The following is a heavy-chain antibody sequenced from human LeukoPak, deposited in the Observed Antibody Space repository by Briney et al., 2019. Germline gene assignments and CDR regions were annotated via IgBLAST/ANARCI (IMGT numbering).Heavy chain of an antibody. V-gene: IGHV4-34*01. CDR2: INHSGST. CDR3: ARELRITRYYGMDV. J-gene: IGHJ6*02. CDR1: GGSFSGYY. Sequence: SETLSLTCTVSGGSFSGYYWSWIRQPPGKGLEWIGEINHSGSTNYNPSLKSRVTISVDTSKNQFSLKLSSVTAADTAVYYCARELRITRYYGMDVWGQGTTVTVSS. D-gene: IGHD3-16*01.